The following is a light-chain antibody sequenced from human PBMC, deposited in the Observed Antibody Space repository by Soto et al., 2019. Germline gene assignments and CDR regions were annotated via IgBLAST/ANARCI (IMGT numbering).Light chain of an antibody. J-gene: IGLJ1*01. CDR3: LSFTSSFTYI. Sequence: QSVLTQPASVSGSPGQSITISCTGTSSDVGGYNYVSWYQHHPGKAPKLMIYEVTNRPSGVSIRFSGSKSGTTASLTISGLQAEEEADYYCLSFTSSFTYIFGTGTKVTVL. V-gene: IGLV2-14*01. CDR1: SSDVGGYNY. CDR2: EVT.